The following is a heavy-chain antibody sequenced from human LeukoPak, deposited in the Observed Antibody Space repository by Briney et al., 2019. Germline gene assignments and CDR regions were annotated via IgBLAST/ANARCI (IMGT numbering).Heavy chain of an antibody. V-gene: IGHV3-30*04. CDR1: GFTFSSYA. CDR2: ISYDGSNK. Sequence: GGSLRLSCAASGFTFSSYAMHWVRQAPGKGLEWVAVISYDGSNKYYADSVKGRSTISRDNSKNTLYLQMNSLRAEDTAVYYCARGYCSSTSCYGFDYWGQGTLVTVSS. CDR3: ARGYCSSTSCYGFDY. D-gene: IGHD2-2*01. J-gene: IGHJ4*02.